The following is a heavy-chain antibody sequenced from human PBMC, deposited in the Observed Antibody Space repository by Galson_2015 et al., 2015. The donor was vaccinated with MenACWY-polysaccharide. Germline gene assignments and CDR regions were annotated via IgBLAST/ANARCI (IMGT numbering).Heavy chain of an antibody. D-gene: IGHD2/OR15-2a*01. CDR3: AKDARLYLAPYDFDF. CDR1: GFTFRNYA. J-gene: IGHJ4*02. Sequence: SLRLSCAASGFTFRNYAMSWVRQAPGKGLEWVSAISSSGGATYYTDSVKGRFTISRDNSKNTLYLQVNSLRAEDTAVYYCAKDARLYLAPYDFDFWGQGTLVTVSS. CDR2: ISSSGGAT. V-gene: IGHV3-23*01.